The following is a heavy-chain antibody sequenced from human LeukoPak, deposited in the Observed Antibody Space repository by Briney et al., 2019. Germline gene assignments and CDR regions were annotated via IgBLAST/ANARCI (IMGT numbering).Heavy chain of an antibody. CDR3: ARTGHYDSSGAVDY. Sequence: SVKVSCKASGGTFSSYAISWVRQAPGQGLEWMGGIIPIFGTANYAQKFQGRVTITTDESTSTAYMELSSLRSEDTAVYYCARTGHYDSSGAVDYGGQGTLVTVSS. CDR2: IIPIFGTA. CDR1: GGTFSSYA. V-gene: IGHV1-69*05. J-gene: IGHJ4*02. D-gene: IGHD3-22*01.